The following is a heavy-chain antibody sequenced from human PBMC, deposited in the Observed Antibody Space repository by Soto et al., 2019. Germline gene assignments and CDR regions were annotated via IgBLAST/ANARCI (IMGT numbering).Heavy chain of an antibody. CDR1: GFTVSSNY. Sequence: EVQLVESGGGLIQPGGSLRLSCAASGFTVSSNYMSWVRQAPGKGLEWVSVIYSGGSTYYADSVKGRFTISRDNSKNTLYLQMNSLRAEDTAGYYCAKAYSGSYRNWFDPWGQGTLVTVSS. CDR3: AKAYSGSYRNWFDP. D-gene: IGHD1-26*01. J-gene: IGHJ5*02. V-gene: IGHV3-66*03. CDR2: IYSGGST.